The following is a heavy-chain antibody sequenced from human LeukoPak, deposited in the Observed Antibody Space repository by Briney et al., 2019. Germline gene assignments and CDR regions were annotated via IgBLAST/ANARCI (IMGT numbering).Heavy chain of an antibody. D-gene: IGHD4-17*01. J-gene: IGHJ4*02. Sequence: GASVKVSCKASGYTFTSYDINWVRQAPGQGLEWMGWINPNSGGTNYAQKFQGRVTMTRDTSISTAYMELSRLRSDDTAVYYCARDSGNGDYAFYWGQGTLVTVSS. CDR3: ARDSGNGDYAFY. V-gene: IGHV1-2*02. CDR2: INPNSGGT. CDR1: GYTFTSYD.